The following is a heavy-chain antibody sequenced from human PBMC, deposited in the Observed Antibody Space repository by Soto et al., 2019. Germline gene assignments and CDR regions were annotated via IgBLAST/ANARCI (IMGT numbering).Heavy chain of an antibody. V-gene: IGHV1-24*01. CDR2: FDPEDGET. D-gene: IGHD6-13*01. CDR3: ATDQGGSSWYGGWFDP. CDR1: GYTLTELS. J-gene: IGHJ5*02. Sequence: QVQLVQSGAEVKKPGASVKVSCKVSGYTLTELSMHWVRQAPGKGLEWMGGFDPEDGETIYAQKVQGRVTMTEDTSTDTAYMELSSLRSEDKAVYYCATDQGGSSWYGGWFDPWGQGTLVTVSS.